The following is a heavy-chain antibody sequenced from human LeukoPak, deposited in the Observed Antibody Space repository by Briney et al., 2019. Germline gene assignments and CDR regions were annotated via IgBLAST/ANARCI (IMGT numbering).Heavy chain of an antibody. V-gene: IGHV4-59*10. D-gene: IGHD4-11*01. CDR3: ARLSTVTTSFDY. CDR1: GGSFSGYY. Sequence: RPSETLSLACAVYGGSFSGYYWNWIRQPAGKGLEWIGRIYTSGRTYYNPSLKSRVSMSVDTSKNQFSLKLSSVTAADTAVYYCARLSTVTTSFDYWGQGTLVTVSS. CDR2: IYTSGRT. J-gene: IGHJ4*02.